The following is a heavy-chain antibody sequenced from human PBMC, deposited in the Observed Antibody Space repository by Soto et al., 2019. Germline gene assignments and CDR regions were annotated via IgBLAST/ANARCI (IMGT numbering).Heavy chain of an antibody. J-gene: IGHJ4*02. CDR1: GFTFSSYA. CDR3: AXXXGDYSDY. CDR2: ISYDGSNK. Sequence: QVQLVESGGGVVQPGRSLRLSCAASGFTFSSYAMHWVRQAPGKGLEWVAVISYDGSNKYYADSVKGRFTISRDNSKNPLYLPTNSLRAEYTAVXXCAXXXGDYSDYWGQGTLVTVSS. V-gene: IGHV3-30-3*01. D-gene: IGHD4-4*01.